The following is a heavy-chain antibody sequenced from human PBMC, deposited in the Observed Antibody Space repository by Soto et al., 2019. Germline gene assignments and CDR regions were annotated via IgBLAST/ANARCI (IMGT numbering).Heavy chain of an antibody. V-gene: IGHV4-39*01. D-gene: IGHD1-20*01. Sequence: SETLSLTCTVSGGSISSSTYYWGWIRQPPGKGLEWIGSIYYSGSTYYNPSLKSRVTVSVDTSKNQFSLKLSPVTAADAAVYYCARHGPTYNWNFGYWGQGTPVTVSS. CDR1: GGSISSSTYY. CDR3: ARHGPTYNWNFGY. CDR2: IYYSGST. J-gene: IGHJ4*02.